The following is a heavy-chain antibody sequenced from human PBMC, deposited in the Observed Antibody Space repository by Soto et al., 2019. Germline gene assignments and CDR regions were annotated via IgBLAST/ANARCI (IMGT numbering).Heavy chain of an antibody. CDR2: IYHSGST. J-gene: IGHJ4*02. D-gene: IGHD6-6*01. V-gene: IGHV4-4*02. Sequence: SETLSLTCAVSGGSISSSNWWSWVRQPPGKGLEWIGEIYHSGSTNYNPSLKGRVTISVDKSKNQFSLKLSSVTAADTAVYYCASQRIEAARRGYFDYWGQGTLVTVSS. CDR3: ASQRIEAARRGYFDY. CDR1: GGSISSSNW.